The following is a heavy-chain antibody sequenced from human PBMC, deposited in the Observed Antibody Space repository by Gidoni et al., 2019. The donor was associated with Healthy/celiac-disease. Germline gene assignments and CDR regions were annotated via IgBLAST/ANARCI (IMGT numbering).Heavy chain of an antibody. CDR3: ARQVGWLRFGGYYFDY. CDR2: IYYSGST. V-gene: IGHV4-39*01. J-gene: IGHJ4*02. CDR1: GGSISSSSYY. Sequence: QLQLQESGPGLVKPSETLSLTCTVSGGSISSSSYYWGWIRQPPGKGLEWIGSIYYSGSTYYNPSLKSRVTISVDTSKNQFSLKLSSVTAADTAVYYCARQVGWLRFGGYYFDYWGQGTLVTVSS. D-gene: IGHD5-12*01.